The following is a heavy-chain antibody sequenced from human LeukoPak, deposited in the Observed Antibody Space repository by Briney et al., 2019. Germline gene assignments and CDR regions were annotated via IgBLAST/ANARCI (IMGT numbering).Heavy chain of an antibody. CDR1: GFTFINYA. CDR2: IGGSGDAP. CDR3: AKGVQLVQEYFQH. D-gene: IGHD6-13*01. V-gene: IGHV3-23*01. J-gene: IGHJ1*01. Sequence: GGSLRLSCAASGFTFINYAMSWVRQAPGKGLEWVSLIGGSGDAPHDADSVRGRFSISRDNSKNTLYLQMNSRRAEDTAVYYCAKGVQLVQEYFQHWGQGTLVTVS.